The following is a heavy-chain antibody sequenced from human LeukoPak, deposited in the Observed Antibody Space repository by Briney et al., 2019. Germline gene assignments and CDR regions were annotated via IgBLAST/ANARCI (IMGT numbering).Heavy chain of an antibody. J-gene: IGHJ5*02. D-gene: IGHD1-7*01. CDR1: GYTFTSYD. V-gene: IGHV1-8*01. CDR3: ARARIIKAILTGTLRPYNWFDP. CDR2: MNPNSGNT. Sequence: ASVKVSCKASGYTFTSYDINWVRQATGQGLEWMGWMNPNSGNTGYAQTFQGRVTMTRNPSISTAYMELSSLRSEDTAVYYCARARIIKAILTGTLRPYNWFDPWGQGTLVTVSS.